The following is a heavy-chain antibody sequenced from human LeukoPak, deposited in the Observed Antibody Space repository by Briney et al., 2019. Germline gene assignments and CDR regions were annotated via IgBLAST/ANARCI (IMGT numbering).Heavy chain of an antibody. CDR2: ISGSGGST. Sequence: PGGSLRLSCAASGFTFSSYAMSWVRQAPGKGLEWVSAISGSGGSTYYADSVKGRFTISRDNAKKSLYLQMSSLRAEDTAVYYCARGGGTVTTSADGWFDPWGQGTLVTVSS. CDR3: ARGGGTVTTSADGWFDP. J-gene: IGHJ5*02. D-gene: IGHD4-17*01. V-gene: IGHV3-23*01. CDR1: GFTFSSYA.